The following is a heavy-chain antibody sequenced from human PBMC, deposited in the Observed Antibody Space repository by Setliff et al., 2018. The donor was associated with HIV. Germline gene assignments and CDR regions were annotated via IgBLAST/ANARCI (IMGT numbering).Heavy chain of an antibody. J-gene: IGHJ6*03. CDR1: GGSISSYY. CDR2: VYYSGST. V-gene: IGHV4-39*01. CDR3: ARVVGYYDSSGYPNYYYYYMDV. Sequence: SETLSLTCTVSGGSISSYYWGWIRQPPGKGLEWIGSVYYSGSTYANPSLKSRVTISVDTSKNQFSLNLSSVTAADTAVYYCARVVGYYDSSGYPNYYYYYMDVWGKGTTVTVSS. D-gene: IGHD3-22*01.